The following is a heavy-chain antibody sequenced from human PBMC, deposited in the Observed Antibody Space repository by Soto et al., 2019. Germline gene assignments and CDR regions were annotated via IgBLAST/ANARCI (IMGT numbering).Heavy chain of an antibody. Sequence: SETLSLTCSVSGGSINSSSYFWGWVRQPPGKGLEWIGSIYYSGSTYYNPSLRSRITISVDTSKNQFSLKLSSVTAADTAVFYCARHYSSGSRNWFDPWGQGTPVTVSS. J-gene: IGHJ5*02. CDR3: ARHYSSGSRNWFDP. D-gene: IGHD6-19*01. V-gene: IGHV4-39*01. CDR1: GGSINSSSYF. CDR2: IYYSGST.